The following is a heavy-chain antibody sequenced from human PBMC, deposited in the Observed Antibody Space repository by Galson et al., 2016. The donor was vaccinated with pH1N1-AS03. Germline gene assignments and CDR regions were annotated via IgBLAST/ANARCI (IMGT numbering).Heavy chain of an antibody. D-gene: IGHD6-19*01. J-gene: IGHJ5*02. V-gene: IGHV4-38-2*01. CDR2: TYHGGHT. Sequence: SETLSLTCSVSGYSITTGHYWGWIRQPPGKGLEWIGSTYHGGHTEYNPSLKSRVTISEDTSKNQFSLRLSSVTAADTALYYCARPPRTIAVAGTFPSRFDPWGQGMLVTVSS. CDR3: ARPPRTIAVAGTFPSRFDP. CDR1: GYSITTGHY.